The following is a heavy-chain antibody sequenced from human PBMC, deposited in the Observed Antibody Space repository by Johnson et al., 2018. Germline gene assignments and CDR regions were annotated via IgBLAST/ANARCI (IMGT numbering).Heavy chain of an antibody. D-gene: IGHD3-16*02. CDR1: GFTFSSYA. V-gene: IGHV3-23*04. CDR2: ISGRGGST. CDR3: ARTPACYDYVWGSYRYRHHSDDAFDI. J-gene: IGHJ3*02. Sequence: VQLVESGGGLVQXGGSLRLSCAASGFTFSSYAMTWVRQAPGKGLEWVSAISGRGGSTYYAASVKGRFTLSRDNSKNPLYAQLNSLRGEDTAVYYCARTPACYDYVWGSYRYRHHSDDAFDIWGQGTMVTVSS.